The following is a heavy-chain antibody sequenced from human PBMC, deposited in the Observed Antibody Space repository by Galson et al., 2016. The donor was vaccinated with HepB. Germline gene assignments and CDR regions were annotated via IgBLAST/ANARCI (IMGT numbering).Heavy chain of an antibody. V-gene: IGHV4-4*02. CDR1: GGSISSSNW. D-gene: IGHD3-3*01. Sequence: SETLSLTCAVSGGSISSSNWWSWVRQPPGKGLEWIGEIYHSGNTNYNPSLKSRVTISVDKSKNQFSLNLSSVTAADTAVYYCARDRRTTTYDFWSGYHQIFDYWDQGTLVTVSS. J-gene: IGHJ4*02. CDR2: IYHSGNT. CDR3: ARDRRTTTYDFWSGYHQIFDY.